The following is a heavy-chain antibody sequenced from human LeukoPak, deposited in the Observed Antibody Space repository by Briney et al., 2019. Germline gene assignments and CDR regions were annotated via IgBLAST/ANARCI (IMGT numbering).Heavy chain of an antibody. CDR2: INWNGDST. CDR3: ARAKVTIDYYYYMDV. Sequence: GGSLRLSCAISGFTFDDYDVGWVRQAPGKGLEWVTGINWNGDSTGYADSVKGRFTISRDNAKNSLFLQMNSLRAEDTALYYCARAKVTIDYYYYMDVWGKGTTVTVSS. CDR1: GFTFDDYD. V-gene: IGHV3-20*04. D-gene: IGHD2-15*01. J-gene: IGHJ6*03.